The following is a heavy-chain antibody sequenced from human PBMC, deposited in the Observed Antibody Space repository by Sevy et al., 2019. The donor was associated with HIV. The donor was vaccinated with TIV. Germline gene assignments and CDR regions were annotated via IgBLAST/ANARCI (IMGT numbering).Heavy chain of an antibody. CDR2: IYWNDDK. Sequence: SGPTLVKPTQTLTLTCTFSGFSLGTSGVGVGWIRQPPGKALEWLALIYWNDDKRYSPSLKSRLTITKDTSKNQVVLTMTNMDPVDTATYYCAHRIAARPGVYFDYWGQGTLVTVSS. CDR3: AHRIAARPGVYFDY. CDR1: GFSLGTSGVG. D-gene: IGHD6-6*01. J-gene: IGHJ4*02. V-gene: IGHV2-5*01.